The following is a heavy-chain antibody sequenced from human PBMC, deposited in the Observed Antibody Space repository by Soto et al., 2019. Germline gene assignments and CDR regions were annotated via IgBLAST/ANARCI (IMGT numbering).Heavy chain of an antibody. CDR2: IYYSGST. CDR3: ARAHNPNYNWNYFDF. V-gene: IGHV4-59*01. CDR1: GDSINSYY. Sequence: SETLSLTCTVSGDSINSYYWSWIRQPPGKGLELIGYIYYSGSTNYNPSLKSRVTISVDTSKNQFSLKLSSVTAADTAVYYCARAHNPNYNWNYFDFWAQGTLVTVSS. D-gene: IGHD1-20*01. J-gene: IGHJ4*02.